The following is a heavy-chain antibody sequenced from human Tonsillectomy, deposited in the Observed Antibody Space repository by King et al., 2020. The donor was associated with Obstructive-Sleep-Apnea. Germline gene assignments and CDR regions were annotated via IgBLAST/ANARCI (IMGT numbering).Heavy chain of an antibody. CDR3: AKDDYGQPSGN. Sequence: VQLVESGGGLVQPGGSLRLSCAASGFTFSSYAMSWVRQAPGKGLEWVSAISGSGASTYYADSVKGRFTISRDNYKNTLYLEMNSLRADDTAVYYCAKDDYGQPSGNWGQGTLVTVSS. CDR2: ISGSGAST. J-gene: IGHJ4*02. D-gene: IGHD4-17*01. CDR1: GFTFSSYA. V-gene: IGHV3-23*04.